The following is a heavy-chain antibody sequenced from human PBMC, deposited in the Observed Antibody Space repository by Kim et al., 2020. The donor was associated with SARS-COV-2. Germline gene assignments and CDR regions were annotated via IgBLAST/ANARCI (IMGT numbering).Heavy chain of an antibody. D-gene: IGHD6-13*01. J-gene: IGHJ6*02. CDR2: ISSSSSYI. CDR3: ARDHIDSSWYAPLYYYYYGMDV. Sequence: GGSLRLSCAASGFTFSSYSMNWVRQAPGKGLEWVSSISSSSSYIYYADSVKGRFTISRDNAKNSLYLQMNSLRAEDTAVYYCARDHIDSSWYAPLYYYYYGMDVWGQGTTVTVSS. CDR1: GFTFSSYS. V-gene: IGHV3-21*01.